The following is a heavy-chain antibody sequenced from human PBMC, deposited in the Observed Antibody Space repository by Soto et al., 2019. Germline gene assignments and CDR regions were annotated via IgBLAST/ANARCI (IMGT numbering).Heavy chain of an antibody. CDR2: ISAYDGKT. Sequence: QVQLVQSGAEVRKPGASVKVSCKTSGYPFNIYGMNWVRQAPGQGLEMMGWISAYDGKTTYAEKFQDRVTMNTHTSTSTAYMELTSLRPDDTAIYYCARDSHEFWNSYWFDSWGQGTLVSVSS. CDR3: ARDSHEFWNSYWFDS. CDR1: GYPFNIYG. V-gene: IGHV1-18*01. D-gene: IGHD1-1*01. J-gene: IGHJ5*01.